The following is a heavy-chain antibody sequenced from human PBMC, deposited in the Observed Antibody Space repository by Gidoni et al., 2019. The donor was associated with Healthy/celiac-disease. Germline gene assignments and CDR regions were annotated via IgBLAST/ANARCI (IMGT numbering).Heavy chain of an antibody. J-gene: IGHJ6*02. D-gene: IGHD3-22*01. CDR3: ARLRMHYDRSGYYYYYGMDV. V-gene: IGHV5-51*01. CDR1: GYCFTSYW. CDR2: IYPGDSDT. Sequence: EVQLVQSGAEENKHGESLKNSCTGSGYCFTSYWLCWVRPMPGKGLEWMGIIYPGDSDTSYSPSFQGQVTISADKSISTAYLQGSSLKASDTAMYYCARLRMHYDRSGYYYYYGMDVWGQGTTVTVSS.